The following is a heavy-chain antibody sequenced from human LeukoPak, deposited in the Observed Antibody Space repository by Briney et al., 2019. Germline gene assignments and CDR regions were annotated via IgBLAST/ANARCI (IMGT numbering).Heavy chain of an antibody. CDR1: GYTFTTHA. D-gene: IGHD6-19*01. Sequence: ASVKVSCKASGYTFTTHAMNWVRQAPGQGLEWMGWINTNTGNPTYAQGFTGRFVFSLDISVSTAYLQISSLKAEDTAVYYCAKETVAEFEFDYWGQGTLVTVSS. CDR2: INTNTGNP. CDR3: AKETVAEFEFDY. V-gene: IGHV7-4-1*02. J-gene: IGHJ4*02.